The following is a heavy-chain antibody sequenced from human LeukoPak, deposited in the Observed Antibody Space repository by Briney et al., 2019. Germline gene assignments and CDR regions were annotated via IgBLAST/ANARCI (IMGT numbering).Heavy chain of an antibody. CDR2: IYYSGST. J-gene: IGHJ6*03. Sequence: SETLSLTCTVSGDSIITGDYSWSWIRQPPGKGLEWIGYIYYSGSTYYNPSLKSRVTISVDTSKNQFSLKLSSVTAADTAVYYCARGYRENYYYYYYLDVWGKGTTVTASS. CDR3: ARGYRENYYYYYYLDV. D-gene: IGHD4-11*01. V-gene: IGHV4-30-4*08. CDR1: GDSIITGDYS.